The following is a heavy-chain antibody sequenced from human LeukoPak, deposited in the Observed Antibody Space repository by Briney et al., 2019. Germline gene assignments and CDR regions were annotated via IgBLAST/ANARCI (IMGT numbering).Heavy chain of an antibody. CDR2: ISGDGGST. Sequence: PGGSLRLSCAAPGFMFHDYAIHWVRQAPGKGLEWVSLISGDGGSTFYADSVKGRFTISRDNAKNSLYLQMNSLRAEDTAVYYCARGQYCTNGVCTDYWYFDLWGRGTLVTVSS. J-gene: IGHJ2*01. CDR3: ARGQYCTNGVCTDYWYFDL. V-gene: IGHV3-43*02. CDR1: GFMFHDYA. D-gene: IGHD2-8*01.